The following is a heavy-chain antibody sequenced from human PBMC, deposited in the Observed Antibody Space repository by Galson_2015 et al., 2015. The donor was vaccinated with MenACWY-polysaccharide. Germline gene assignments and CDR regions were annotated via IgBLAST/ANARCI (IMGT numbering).Heavy chain of an antibody. CDR2: ISGSGNSA. V-gene: IGHV3-23*01. CDR1: GFTFRTFP. CDR3: AKSGGDGVTVFATVPTAPES. Sequence: SLRLSCAASGFTFRTFPMNWVRQTPGKGLEWVAGISGSGNSAFYADSVRGRFTISRDNSRNTLYLQMNSLRADDTALYYCAKSGGDGVTVFATVPTAPESWGQGPLVTVSS. D-gene: IGHD2-21*01. J-gene: IGHJ4*02.